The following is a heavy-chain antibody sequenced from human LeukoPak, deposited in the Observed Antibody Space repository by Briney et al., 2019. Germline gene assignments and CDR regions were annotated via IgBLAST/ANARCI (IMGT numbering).Heavy chain of an antibody. D-gene: IGHD5-12*01. J-gene: IGHJ4*02. CDR2: INQGGSVK. CDR3: ARVGYSGWNLEY. V-gene: IGHV3-7*01. Sequence: GGSLRLSCAASVFTFRSYWMSWVRQAPGKGLEWVANINQGGSVKYYVDSVKGRFTISRDDAKNSLYVQMNSLRDEDTAVYYCARVGYSGWNLEYWGQGTLVTVSS. CDR1: VFTFRSYW.